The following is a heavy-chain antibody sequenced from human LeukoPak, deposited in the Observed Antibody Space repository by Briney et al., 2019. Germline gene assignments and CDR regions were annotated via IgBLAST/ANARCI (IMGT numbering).Heavy chain of an antibody. D-gene: IGHD4-17*01. V-gene: IGHV3-23*01. Sequence: GGSLRLSCAASGFTFSNYAMSWVRQAPGKGLEWVSTISGSGGSTYYVDSVKGRFTISRDNSKNTLYLQMNSLRAEDTAVYYCARVVDHDYGDYYLDYWGQGTLVTVSS. CDR1: GFTFSNYA. CDR2: ISGSGGST. CDR3: ARVVDHDYGDYYLDY. J-gene: IGHJ4*02.